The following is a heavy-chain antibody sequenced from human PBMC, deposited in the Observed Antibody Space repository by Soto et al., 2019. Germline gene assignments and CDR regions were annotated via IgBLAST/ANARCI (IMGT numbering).Heavy chain of an antibody. CDR2: ISASGGAT. V-gene: IGHV3-23*01. Sequence: EVQLLESGGGLVQPGGSLRLSCAASGFIFGDHAMSWVRQAPGRGLEWVSDISASGGATHYADSVRGRFTTSRDNSKNTVDLQMNTLRAEDTAIYYCAKKKEDIVVVVAVAHDHWGQGTLVTVSS. J-gene: IGHJ4*02. CDR3: AKKKEDIVVVVAVAHDH. CDR1: GFIFGDHA. D-gene: IGHD2-15*01.